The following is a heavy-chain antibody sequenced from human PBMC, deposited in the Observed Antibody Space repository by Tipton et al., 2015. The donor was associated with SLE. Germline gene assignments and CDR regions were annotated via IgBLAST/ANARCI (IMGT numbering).Heavy chain of an antibody. CDR3: ARDNLQEVYYGMYV. CDR1: GGSISSYY. J-gene: IGHJ6*02. V-gene: IGHV4-59*01. Sequence: LRLSCTVSGGSISSYYWSWIRQPPGKGLEWIGYIYYSGSTNYNPSLKSRVTISVDTSKNQFSLKLSSVTAADTAVYYCARDNLQEVYYGMYVWCQETAVTVSS. CDR2: IYYSGST. D-gene: IGHD1-14*01.